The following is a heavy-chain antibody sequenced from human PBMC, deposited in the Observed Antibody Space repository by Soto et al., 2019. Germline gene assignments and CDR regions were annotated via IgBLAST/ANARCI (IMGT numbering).Heavy chain of an antibody. CDR1: GFTFNYYD. D-gene: IGHD2-2*02. CDR3: AREGGEAAAIGHAYYGMDV. CDR2: IPFDGGKK. Sequence: GGSLRLSCAASGFTFNYYDIQWVRQAPGKALEWVAVIPFDGGKKYYAVSVRGRFTISRDNSNKTVFLQMNRLRGEDTAGYYCAREGGEAAAIGHAYYGMDVWGQGTTVTVSS. J-gene: IGHJ6*02. V-gene: IGHV3-30-3*01.